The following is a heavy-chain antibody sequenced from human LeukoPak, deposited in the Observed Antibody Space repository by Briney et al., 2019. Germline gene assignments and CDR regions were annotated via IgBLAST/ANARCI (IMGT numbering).Heavy chain of an antibody. Sequence: GSLRLSCAASGFTFSDYGMHWVRQAPGKGLEWVAFIRYDRSDKYYADSVKGRFTISRDNSKNTLYVQMNTPRAEDTAVYYCAKDIGRSSYYYFDYWGQGTRVTVSS. CDR2: IRYDRSDK. D-gene: IGHD6-13*01. J-gene: IGHJ4*02. V-gene: IGHV3-30*02. CDR1: GFTFSDYG. CDR3: AKDIGRSSYYYFDY.